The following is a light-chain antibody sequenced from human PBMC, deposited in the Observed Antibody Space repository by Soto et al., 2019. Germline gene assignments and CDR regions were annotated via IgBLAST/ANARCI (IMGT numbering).Light chain of an antibody. CDR1: QSVGNNY. CDR2: GAS. V-gene: IGKV3-20*01. Sequence: EIVLTQSPGTLSLSPGERATLSCRASQSVGNNYLAWYQQKPGQAPRLLIYGASNRATGIPGRFSGSGSGTDFTLTISRLEPEDFAVYYCQQYGSSGTFGQGTKVDIK. CDR3: QQYGSSGT. J-gene: IGKJ1*01.